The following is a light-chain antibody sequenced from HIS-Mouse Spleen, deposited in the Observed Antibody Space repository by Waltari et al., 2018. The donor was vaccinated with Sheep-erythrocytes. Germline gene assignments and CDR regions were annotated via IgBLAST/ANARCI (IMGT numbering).Light chain of an antibody. Sequence: EIVMTQSPATLSVSPGERATLSCRASQSVSSNLALYQQKPGQAPRLLIYGASTRATGIPARFSGSGSGTEFTLTISSMQSEDFVVYYCQQYNNWPETFGQGTKVEIK. CDR3: QQYNNWPET. CDR1: QSVSSN. J-gene: IGKJ1*01. CDR2: GAS. V-gene: IGKV3-15*01.